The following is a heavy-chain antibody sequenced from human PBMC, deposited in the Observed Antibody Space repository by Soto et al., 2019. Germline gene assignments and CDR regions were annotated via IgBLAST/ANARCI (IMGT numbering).Heavy chain of an antibody. J-gene: IGHJ4*02. CDR3: ARDPPGIAGSGSYN. Sequence: DVQLEESGGGLIQPGGSLRLSCAVSGFTVSNNYMTWVRQAPGKGLEWVSLIYSSGGTKYADSVRDRFTISRDNSKNTLYLQMNSLKVEDTAVYYCARDPPGIAGSGSYNWGQGTLVTVSS. V-gene: IGHV3-53*01. D-gene: IGHD6-13*01. CDR1: GFTVSNNY. CDR2: IYSSGGT.